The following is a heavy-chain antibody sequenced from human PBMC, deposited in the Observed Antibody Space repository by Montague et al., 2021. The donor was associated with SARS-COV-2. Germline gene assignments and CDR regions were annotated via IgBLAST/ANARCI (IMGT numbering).Heavy chain of an antibody. J-gene: IGHJ6*02. D-gene: IGHD2-2*01. Sequence: TLSLTCTVSGGSISSGGHYWSWIRQHPGKGLEWIGYIYYSGSTYYNPSLKSRVTISVDTSKNQFSLKLSSVTAADTAVYYCATESLGYCSSTSCYGPHYGMDVWGQGTTVTVSS. CDR2: IYYSGST. CDR3: ATESLGYCSSTSCYGPHYGMDV. V-gene: IGHV4-31*03. CDR1: GGSISSGGHY.